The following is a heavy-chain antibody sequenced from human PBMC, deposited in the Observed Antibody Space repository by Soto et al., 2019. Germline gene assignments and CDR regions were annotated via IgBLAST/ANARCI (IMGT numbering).Heavy chain of an antibody. CDR1: GGSISSGGYY. D-gene: IGHD4-17*01. Sequence: QVQLQESGPGLVKPSQTLSLTCTVSGGSISSGGYYWSWIRQHPGKGLEWIGYIYYSGSTYYNPSLKSRVTISVDTSKNQFSLKLSSVTAADTAVYYCARGRVGTVTTESYYFDYWGQGTLVTVSS. V-gene: IGHV4-31*03. J-gene: IGHJ4*02. CDR3: ARGRVGTVTTESYYFDY. CDR2: IYYSGST.